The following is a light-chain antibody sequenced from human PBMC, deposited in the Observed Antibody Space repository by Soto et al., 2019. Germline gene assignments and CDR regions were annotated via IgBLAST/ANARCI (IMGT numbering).Light chain of an antibody. V-gene: IGLV2-14*03. CDR1: SSDVGGYNF. CDR3: SSYTGSTTLV. Sequence: QSALTQPASVSGSPGQSITISCTGTSSDVGGYNFVSWYQQHPGKAPKLMIFDVSHRPSGVSNRFSGSKSANAASLTISGLQAADEADYYCSSYTGSTTLVFGTGTKVTVL. J-gene: IGLJ1*01. CDR2: DVS.